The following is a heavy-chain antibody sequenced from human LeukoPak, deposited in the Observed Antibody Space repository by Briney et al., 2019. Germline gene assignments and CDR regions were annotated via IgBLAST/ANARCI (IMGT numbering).Heavy chain of an antibody. CDR3: ARDKPGFLEGDMDV. CDR2: IYTSGTT. Sequence: GGSLRLSCAASGFIVSGHYMSWVRQAPGEGLEWVSLIYTSGTTTYADSVKGRFTISRDPSKNTVYVQMNRLRVEDTAVYYCARDKPGFLEGDMDVWGIGATVTVSS. CDR1: GFIVSGHY. D-gene: IGHD3-3*01. J-gene: IGHJ6*03. V-gene: IGHV3-53*05.